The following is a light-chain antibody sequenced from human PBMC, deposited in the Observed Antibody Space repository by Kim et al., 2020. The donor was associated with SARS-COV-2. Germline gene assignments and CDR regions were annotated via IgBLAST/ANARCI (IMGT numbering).Light chain of an antibody. Sequence: DIQLTQSPSSLSASVGDRVTITCRASQRISSYLNWCQQKPGKAPKLLIYAASSLQSGVPSRFSGSGSGTDFTLTISSLQPEDFATYYCQESYSTPLTFGGGTKVDIK. CDR2: AAS. J-gene: IGKJ4*01. CDR3: QESYSTPLT. CDR1: QRISSY. V-gene: IGKV1-39*01.